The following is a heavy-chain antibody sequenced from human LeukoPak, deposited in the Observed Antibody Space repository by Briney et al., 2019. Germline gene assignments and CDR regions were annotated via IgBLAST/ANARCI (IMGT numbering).Heavy chain of an antibody. V-gene: IGHV1-69*04. D-gene: IGHD3-22*01. CDR2: IIPNLGTT. J-gene: IGHJ4*02. CDR1: GGTSNSHA. Sequence: GSSVKVSCKASGGTSNSHAISWVRQAPGQGLNWMGRIIPNLGTTNRAQNFQDRVTLTADKSTNTAYMELTGLTSDDTAVYYCATTNDGGGYQWGDFFDFWGQGTLVTVSS. CDR3: ATTNDGGGYQWGDFFDF.